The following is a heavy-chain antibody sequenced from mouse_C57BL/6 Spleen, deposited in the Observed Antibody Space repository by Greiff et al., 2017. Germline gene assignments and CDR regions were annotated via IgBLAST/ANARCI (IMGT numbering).Heavy chain of an antibody. J-gene: IGHJ2*01. Sequence: EVHLVESGGGLVKPGGSLKLSCAASGFTFSDYGMHWVRQAPEKGLEWVAYVSSGSSTIYYADTVKGRFTISRDNAKNTLFLQMTSLRSEDTAMYYGARGGVTTEGFDYWGQGTTLTVSS. CDR2: VSSGSSTI. D-gene: IGHD2-2*01. V-gene: IGHV5-17*01. CDR3: ARGGVTTEGFDY. CDR1: GFTFSDYG.